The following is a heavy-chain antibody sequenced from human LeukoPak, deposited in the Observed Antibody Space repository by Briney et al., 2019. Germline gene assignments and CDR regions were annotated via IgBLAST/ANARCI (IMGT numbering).Heavy chain of an antibody. V-gene: IGHV6-1*01. CDR1: GDSVSSINGA. J-gene: IGHJ4*02. CDR2: TYYRSKWYN. D-gene: IGHD6-19*01. CDR3: ARDLGNSGWYTFDY. Sequence: SQTLSPTCAISGDSVSSINGAWNWIRQSPSRGLEWLGRTYYRSKWYNDYVESMKGRITISPDTSKNQFSLHLNSVTPEDTAVYYCARDLGNSGWYTFDYWGQGTLVTVSS.